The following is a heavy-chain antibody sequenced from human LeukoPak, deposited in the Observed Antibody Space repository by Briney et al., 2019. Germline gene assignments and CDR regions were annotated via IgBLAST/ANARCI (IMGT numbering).Heavy chain of an antibody. Sequence: PGGSLRLSCVASGFTFSSYAMSWVRQPPGKGLEWVSSISSSSSDIYYTDSVKGRFTISRDNAKNSLYLQMNSLRAEDTAVYYCVTDYGGSSGAFDIWGQGTMVTVSS. CDR1: GFTFSSYA. CDR2: ISSSSSDI. D-gene: IGHD4-23*01. J-gene: IGHJ3*02. CDR3: VTDYGGSSGAFDI. V-gene: IGHV3-21*01.